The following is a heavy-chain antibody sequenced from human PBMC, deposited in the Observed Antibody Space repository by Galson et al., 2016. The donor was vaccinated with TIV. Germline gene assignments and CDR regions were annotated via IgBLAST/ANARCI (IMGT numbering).Heavy chain of an antibody. CDR1: GFTFNTYK. CDR3: PRDGARIGAHSAFDI. V-gene: IGHV3-21*06. J-gene: IGHJ3*02. CDR2: ISSRGTYT. Sequence: SLRLSCAASGFTFNTYKMNWVRQAPGKGLEWISSISSRGTYTHYADSVKGRVTISRDNAHNSLYLQMNSLRDEDTAVYYCPRDGARIGAHSAFDIWGQGTMVTVSS. D-gene: IGHD3-16*01.